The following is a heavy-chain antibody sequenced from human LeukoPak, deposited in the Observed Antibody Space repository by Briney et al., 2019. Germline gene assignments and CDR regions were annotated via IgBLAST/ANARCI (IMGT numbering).Heavy chain of an antibody. CDR3: ARDYYGSGSYYLFEY. V-gene: IGHV3-33*01. J-gene: IGHJ4*02. CDR2: IWSDGSNK. CDR1: GFTFISYG. Sequence: QPGGSLRLSCAASGFTFISYGLHWVRQAPGKGLEWVAVIWSDGSNKYYADSVKGRFTVTRDDSKNTLYLQMSSLRAEDTALYYCARDYYGSGSYYLFEYWGQGTLVTVSS. D-gene: IGHD3-10*01.